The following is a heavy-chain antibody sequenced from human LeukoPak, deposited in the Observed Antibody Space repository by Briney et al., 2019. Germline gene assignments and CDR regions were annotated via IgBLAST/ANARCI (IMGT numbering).Heavy chain of an antibody. CDR2: INSDGSSI. D-gene: IGHD5-24*01. CDR1: GFTFSSHW. Sequence: SGGSLRLSCAASGFTFSSHWMHWVRQAPGKGLVWVSRINSDGSSISYADSVKGRFTISRDNAKNSLYLQMNSLRAEDTAIYYCTRVGYIDEGIDYWGQGTLVTVSS. J-gene: IGHJ4*02. CDR3: TRVGYIDEGIDY. V-gene: IGHV3-74*01.